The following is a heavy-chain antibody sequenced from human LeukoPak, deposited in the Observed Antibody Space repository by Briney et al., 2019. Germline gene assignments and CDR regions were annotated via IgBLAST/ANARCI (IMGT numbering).Heavy chain of an antibody. J-gene: IGHJ4*02. D-gene: IGHD5-12*01. CDR2: ISAYNGNT. V-gene: IGHV1-18*01. CDR3: ARDIVATMVDY. CDR1: GYTFTSYG. Sequence: ASVKVSCTSSGYTFTSYGISWVRQAPGQGLEWMGWISAYNGNTNYAQKLQGRVTMTTDTSTSTAYMELRSLRSDDTAVYYCARDIVATMVDYWGQGTLVTVSS.